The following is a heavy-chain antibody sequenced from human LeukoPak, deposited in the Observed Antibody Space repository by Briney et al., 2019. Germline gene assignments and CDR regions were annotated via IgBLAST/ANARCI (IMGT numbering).Heavy chain of an antibody. Sequence: GSLRLSFSASGFTFSTHAMSWVRQAPGKGLEGVSVISGSGSSTYYADSVKGRFTISRDNSKNTLYLQMNSLRAEDTAVYYCAKEMATIRAFDFWGQGTMVTVSS. D-gene: IGHD5-24*01. CDR1: GFTFSTHA. CDR2: ISGSGSST. J-gene: IGHJ3*01. V-gene: IGHV3-23*01. CDR3: AKEMATIRAFDF.